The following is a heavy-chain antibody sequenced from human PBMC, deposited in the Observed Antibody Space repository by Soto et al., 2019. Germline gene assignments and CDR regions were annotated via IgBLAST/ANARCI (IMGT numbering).Heavy chain of an antibody. CDR2: ISGSGGST. V-gene: IGHV3-23*01. CDR1: GFTFSSYA. Sequence: VGSLRLSCAASGFTFSSYAMSWVRQAPGKGLEWVSAISGSGGSTYYADSVKGRFTISRDNSKNTLYLQMNSLRAEDTAVYYCAKAGGSSGYYFDYWGQGTLVTVSS. D-gene: IGHD3-22*01. J-gene: IGHJ4*02. CDR3: AKAGGSSGYYFDY.